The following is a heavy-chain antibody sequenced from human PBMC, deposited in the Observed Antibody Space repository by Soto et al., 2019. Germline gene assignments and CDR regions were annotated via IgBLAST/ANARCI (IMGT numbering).Heavy chain of an antibody. CDR3: ARSNLKTIFGVVTDPYYFDY. Sequence: PGGSLRLSCAASGFTFSSYWMHWVRQAPGKGLVWVSRINSDGSSTSYADSVKGRFTISRDNAKNTLYLQMNSLRAEDTAVYYFARSNLKTIFGVVTDPYYFDYWGQGTLVTVSS. J-gene: IGHJ4*02. CDR2: INSDGSST. V-gene: IGHV3-74*01. D-gene: IGHD3-3*01. CDR1: GFTFSSYW.